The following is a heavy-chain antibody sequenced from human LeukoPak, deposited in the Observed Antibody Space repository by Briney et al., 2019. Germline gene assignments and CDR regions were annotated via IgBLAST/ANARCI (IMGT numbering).Heavy chain of an antibody. D-gene: IGHD4-17*01. V-gene: IGHV3-74*01. CDR2: IKGDGSYT. CDR3: ASQGDFAYGDYN. J-gene: IGHJ4*02. Sequence: PGGSLRLSCAASGFTCNSYWMHWVRQAPGKGLVWVARIKGDGSYTFYADSVKGRFTISRDNARNTLYLQMNSLRAEDTAVYYCASQGDFAYGDYNWGQGTLVTVSS. CDR1: GFTCNSYW.